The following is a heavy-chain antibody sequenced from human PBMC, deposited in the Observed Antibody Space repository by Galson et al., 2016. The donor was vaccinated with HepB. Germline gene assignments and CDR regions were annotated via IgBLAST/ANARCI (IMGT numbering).Heavy chain of an antibody. J-gene: IGHJ4*02. CDR3: ARSTNGSFAY. D-gene: IGHD1-26*01. CDR1: GFGFGVFW. CDR2: ISHDGTNT. V-gene: IGHV3-74*01. Sequence: SLRLSCAGSGFGFGVFWMNWVRQAPGKGLVWVSRISHDGTNTSCADSVKGRFTISRDHAKETLYLQMNSLRAGDTAVYFCARSTNGSFAYWGQGTLVTVSS.